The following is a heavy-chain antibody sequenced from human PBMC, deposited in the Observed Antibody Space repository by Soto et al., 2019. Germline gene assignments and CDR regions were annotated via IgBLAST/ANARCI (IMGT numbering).Heavy chain of an antibody. CDR3: AKDDDCSGGSYYEAPAFDI. CDR1: GFTFDDYA. J-gene: IGHJ3*02. V-gene: IGHV3-9*01. CDR2: ISWNSGSI. Sequence: GGSLRLSCAASGFTFDDYAMHWVRQAPGKGLEWVSGISWNSGSIGYADSVKGRFTISRDNAKNSLYLQMNSLRAEDTALYYCAKDDDCSGGSYYEAPAFDIWGQGTMVTVSS. D-gene: IGHD2-15*01.